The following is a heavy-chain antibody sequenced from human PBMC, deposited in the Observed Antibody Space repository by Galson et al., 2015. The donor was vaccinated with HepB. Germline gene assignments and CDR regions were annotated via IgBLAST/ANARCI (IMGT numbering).Heavy chain of an antibody. V-gene: IGHV1-24*01. CDR1: GYTLTELS. D-gene: IGHD4-17*01. Sequence: SVKVSCKVSGYTLTELSMHWVRQAPGKGLEWMGGFDPEDGETIYAQKFQGRVTMTEDTSTDTAYMELSSLRSEDTAVYYCAILGRSYGDRVNDAFDIWGQGTMVTVSS. CDR2: FDPEDGET. CDR3: AILGRSYGDRVNDAFDI. J-gene: IGHJ3*02.